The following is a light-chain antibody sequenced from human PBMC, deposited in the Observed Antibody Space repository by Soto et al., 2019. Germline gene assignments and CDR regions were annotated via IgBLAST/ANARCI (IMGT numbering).Light chain of an antibody. CDR1: QSISSN. Sequence: EIVMTQSPATLSVSPGERATLSCRASQSISSNLAWYHQKPGQPPRLLIYGASTRATGIPARFSGSGSGTEFTLTISSLQSEDFAVYSCQQYNDWPLTFGGGTKVEIK. V-gene: IGKV3-15*01. J-gene: IGKJ4*01. CDR2: GAS. CDR3: QQYNDWPLT.